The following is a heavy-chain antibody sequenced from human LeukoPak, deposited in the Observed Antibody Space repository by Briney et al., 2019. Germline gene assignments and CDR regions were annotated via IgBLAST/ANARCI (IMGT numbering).Heavy chain of an antibody. J-gene: IGHJ4*02. CDR2: ISYDGSNK. CDR3: AKGDTYYYDSSGYYPLVY. CDR1: GFTFSSYA. D-gene: IGHD3-22*01. Sequence: GGSLRLSCAASGFTFSSYAMHWVRQAPGKGLEWVAVISYDGSNKYYADSVKGRFTISRDNSKNTLYLQMNSLRAEDTAVYYCAKGDTYYYDSSGYYPLVYWGQGTLVTVSS. V-gene: IGHV3-30-3*01.